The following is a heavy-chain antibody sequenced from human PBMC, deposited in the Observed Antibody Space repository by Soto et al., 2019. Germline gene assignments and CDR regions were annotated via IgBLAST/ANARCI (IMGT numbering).Heavy chain of an antibody. D-gene: IGHD3-22*01. J-gene: IGHJ4*02. CDR3: ARHDSSGIDY. CDR1: GGSIGSSSYY. Sequence: QLQLQESGPGLVKPSETLSLTCTVSGGSIGSSSYYWGWIRQPPGKGLEWIGSIYYSGSTYYNPSLKSRVTISVDTSKNQFSLKLTSVTAADTAVYYCARHDSSGIDYWGQGTLVTVSS. V-gene: IGHV4-39*01. CDR2: IYYSGST.